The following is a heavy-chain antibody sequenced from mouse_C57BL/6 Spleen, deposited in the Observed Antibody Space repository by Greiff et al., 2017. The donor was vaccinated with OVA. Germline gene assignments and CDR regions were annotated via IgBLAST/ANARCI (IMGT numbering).Heavy chain of an antibody. CDR2: IDPSDSDT. Sequence: QVQLQQPGAELVKPGASVKLSCKASGYTFTSYWMQWVKQRPGQGLEWIGEIDPSDSDTNYKQKFKGKATLTVDTSSSTAYMQLSSLTSEDSAVYYCARGRPFADWGKGTLVTVSA. CDR1: GYTFTSYW. V-gene: IGHV1-50*01. CDR3: ARGRPFAD. J-gene: IGHJ3*01.